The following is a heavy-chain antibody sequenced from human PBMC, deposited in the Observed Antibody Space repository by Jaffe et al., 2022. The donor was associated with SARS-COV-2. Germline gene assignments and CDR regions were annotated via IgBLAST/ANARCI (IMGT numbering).Heavy chain of an antibody. D-gene: IGHD3-16*01. CDR3: ARDYTSFLYYYYGMGV. V-gene: IGHV1-18*01. CDR2: ISGYNGKT. J-gene: IGHJ6*02. Sequence: QVQLVQSGAEVKKPGASVKVSCKASGYSFTSYGISWVRQAPGQGLEWMGWISGYNGKTNYAQKLQGRVTMTTDTSTTTAYMELRSLRYDDTAIYYCARDYTSFLYYYYGMGVWGQGTTVTVYS. CDR1: GYSFTSYG.